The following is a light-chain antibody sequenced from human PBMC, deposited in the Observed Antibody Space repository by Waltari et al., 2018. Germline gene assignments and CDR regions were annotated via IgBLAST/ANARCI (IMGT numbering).Light chain of an antibody. Sequence: QSAPTQPASMSVSPGQSITIPCPGPRSHVGSYSYVSWYRQYPGKAPELLIYEVTHRPSGVSDRFSGSRSCSTASLTISGLQTEDEADYFCSSYTTTTTLVFGTGTKVIVL. CDR2: EVT. CDR3: SSYTTTTTLV. V-gene: IGLV2-14*01. J-gene: IGLJ1*01. CDR1: RSHVGSYSY.